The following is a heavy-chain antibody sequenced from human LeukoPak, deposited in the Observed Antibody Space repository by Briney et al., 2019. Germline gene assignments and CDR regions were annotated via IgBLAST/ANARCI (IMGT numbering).Heavy chain of an antibody. CDR3: AKDGNWARFED. J-gene: IGHJ4*02. CDR2: ITSRSTT. V-gene: IGHV3-23*01. Sequence: PGGSLRLSCAASGFIFSHYGMNWVRQAPGKGLEWVSGITSRSTTYYADSVKGRFTISRGNSKNMVWLQINSPTAEDTATYYCAKDGNWARFEDWGQGTLVTVSS. CDR1: GFIFSHYG. D-gene: IGHD7-27*01.